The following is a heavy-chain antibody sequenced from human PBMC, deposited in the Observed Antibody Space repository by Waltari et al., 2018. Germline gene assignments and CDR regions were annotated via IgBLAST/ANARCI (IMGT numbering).Heavy chain of an antibody. CDR3: AREGGRGERYYYYYMDV. D-gene: IGHD3-16*01. CDR2: IYYSGST. CDR1: GGSISSSSYY. J-gene: IGHJ6*03. V-gene: IGHV4-39*07. Sequence: QLQLQESGPGLVKPSETLSLTCTVSGGSISSSSYYWGWIRQPPGKGLEWIGSIYYSGSTYYNPSLKSRVTISVDTSKNQFSLKRSSVTAADTAVYYCAREGGRGERYYYYYMDVWGKGTTVTVSS.